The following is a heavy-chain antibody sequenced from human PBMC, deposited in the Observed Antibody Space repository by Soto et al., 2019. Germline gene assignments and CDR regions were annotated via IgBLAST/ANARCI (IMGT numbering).Heavy chain of an antibody. Sequence: GGSLRLSCAASGFTFSSYAMSWVRQAPGKGLEWVSAISGSGGSTYYADSVKGRFTISRDNSKNTLYLQMNSLRAEDTAVYYCANTEPGGSYSPSYFDYWGQGTLVTVSS. CDR1: GFTFSSYA. CDR3: ANTEPGGSYSPSYFDY. J-gene: IGHJ4*02. CDR2: ISGSGGST. D-gene: IGHD1-26*01. V-gene: IGHV3-23*01.